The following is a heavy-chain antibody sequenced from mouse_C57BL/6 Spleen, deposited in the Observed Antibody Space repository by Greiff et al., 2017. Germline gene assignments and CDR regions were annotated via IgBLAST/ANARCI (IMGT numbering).Heavy chain of an antibody. D-gene: IGHD4-1*01. J-gene: IGHJ3*01. Sequence: EVKLVESGGGLVKPGGSLKLSCAASGFTFSSYAMSWVRQTPEKRLEWVATISDGGSYTYYPDNVKGRFTISRDNAKNNLYLQMSHLKSEDTAMYYCARDGGNWAWFAYRGQGTLVTVSA. CDR2: ISDGGSYT. CDR3: ARDGGNWAWFAY. CDR1: GFTFSSYA. V-gene: IGHV5-4*01.